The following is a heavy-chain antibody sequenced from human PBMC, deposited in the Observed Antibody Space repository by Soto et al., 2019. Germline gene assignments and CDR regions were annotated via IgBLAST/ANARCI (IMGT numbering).Heavy chain of an antibody. CDR2: ISYDGSNK. J-gene: IGHJ3*02. Sequence: QVQLVESGGGVVQPGRSLRLSCAASGFSFSNYGMHWVRQAPGKGLEWVAVISYDGSNKYQADSMKGRFTISRDNSKNTLYLQMNSLRGEDTAVYYCAKEIGAFDIWGEGTMVTVSS. CDR1: GFSFSNYG. CDR3: AKEIGAFDI. V-gene: IGHV3-30*18.